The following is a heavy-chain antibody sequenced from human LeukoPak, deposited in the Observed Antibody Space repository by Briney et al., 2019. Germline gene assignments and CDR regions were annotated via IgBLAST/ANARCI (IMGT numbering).Heavy chain of an antibody. V-gene: IGHV3-21*01. D-gene: IGHD3-10*01. CDR3: ARDGWVRGVISLDFDY. CDR2: ISSSSSYI. Sequence: GGSLRLSCAASGFTFSSYSMNWVRQAPGKGLEWVSSISSSSSYIYYADSVKGRFTISRDNAKNSLYLQMNSMRGEDTAVYYGARDGWVRGVISLDFDYWGQGTLVTVSS. CDR1: GFTFSSYS. J-gene: IGHJ4*02.